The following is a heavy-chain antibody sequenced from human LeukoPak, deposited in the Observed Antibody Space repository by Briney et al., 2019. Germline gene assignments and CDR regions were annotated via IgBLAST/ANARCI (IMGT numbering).Heavy chain of an antibody. D-gene: IGHD6-13*01. V-gene: IGHV3-23*01. CDR1: GLTFSNYW. J-gene: IGHJ6*03. CDR3: AREGFTSSWLYYYYYMDV. CDR2: ISGSGGST. Sequence: GGSLRLSCAASGLTFSNYWMHWVRQAPGKGLEWVSAISGSGGSTYYADSVRGRFTISRDNSKNGLYLQMNSLRPEDTAIYYCAREGFTSSWLYYYYYMDVWDKGTTVTVSS.